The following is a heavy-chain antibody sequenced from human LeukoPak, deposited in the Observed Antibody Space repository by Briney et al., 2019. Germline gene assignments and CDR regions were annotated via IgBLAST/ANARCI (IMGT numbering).Heavy chain of an antibody. Sequence: ASVKVSCKASGYTFTSYGISWVRQAPGQGLEWMGWITAYNDNTYYAQKLQGRVTMTTDTSTSTAYMELRSLRSDDTAVYYCARDPSSSWLPYYYYYMDVWGKGTTVTISS. CDR3: ARDPSSSWLPYYYYYMDV. J-gene: IGHJ6*03. D-gene: IGHD6-13*01. V-gene: IGHV1-18*01. CDR2: ITAYNDNT. CDR1: GYTFTSYG.